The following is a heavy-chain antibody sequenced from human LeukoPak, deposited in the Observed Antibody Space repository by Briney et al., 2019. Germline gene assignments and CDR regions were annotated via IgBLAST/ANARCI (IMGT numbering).Heavy chain of an antibody. CDR2: IYYSGST. V-gene: IGHV4-59*01. D-gene: IGHD3-10*01. CDR3: ARYYGSGSYYNVAYFDY. CDR1: GGSFSGYY. Sequence: SETLSLTCAVYGGSFSGYYWSWIRRPPGKGLEWIGYIYYSGSTNYNPSLKSRVTISVDTSKNQFSLKLSSVTAADTAVYYCARYYGSGSYYNVAYFDYWGQGTLVTVSS. J-gene: IGHJ4*02.